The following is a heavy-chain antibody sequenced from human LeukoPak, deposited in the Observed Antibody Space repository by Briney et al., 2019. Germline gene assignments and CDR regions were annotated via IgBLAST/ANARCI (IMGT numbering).Heavy chain of an antibody. J-gene: IGHJ4*01. Sequence: GGSLRLSCAASGFTFSSYAMHWVRQAPGKGLEWVAVISYDGSNKYYADSVKGRFTISRDNSKNTLYLQMNSLRAEDTAVYYCTRPLGRDGRTGAHWGPGTLVTVSS. CDR3: TRPLGRDGRTGAH. V-gene: IGHV3-30*04. CDR2: ISYDGSNK. D-gene: IGHD5-24*01. CDR1: GFTFSSYA.